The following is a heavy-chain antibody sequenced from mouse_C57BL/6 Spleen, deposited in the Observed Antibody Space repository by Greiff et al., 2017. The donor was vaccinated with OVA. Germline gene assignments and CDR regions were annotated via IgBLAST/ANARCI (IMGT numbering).Heavy chain of an antibody. J-gene: IGHJ4*01. Sequence: QVQLQQPGAELVKPGASVKLSCKASGYTFTSYWMHWVKQRPGQGLEWIGMIHPNSGSTNYNEKFKSKATLTVDKPSSTAYMQLSSLTSEDSAVYYCARGDYYGSRGAMDYWGQGTSVTVSS. D-gene: IGHD1-1*01. CDR2: IHPNSGST. CDR1: GYTFTSYW. V-gene: IGHV1-64*01. CDR3: ARGDYYGSRGAMDY.